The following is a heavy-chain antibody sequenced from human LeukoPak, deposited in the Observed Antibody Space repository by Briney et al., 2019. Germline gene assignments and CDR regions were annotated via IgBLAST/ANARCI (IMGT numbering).Heavy chain of an antibody. CDR1: GGSISSGGYY. Sequence: PSETLSLTCTVSGGSISSGGYYWSWIRQHPGKGLEWIGYIYYSGSTYYNPSLKSRVTISVDTSKNQFSLKLSSVTAADTAVYYCARVPEGHLYSQAQRYGDYNSEVDYWGQGTLVTVSS. V-gene: IGHV4-31*03. CDR2: IYYSGST. D-gene: IGHD4-17*01. CDR3: ARVPEGHLYSQAQRYGDYNSEVDY. J-gene: IGHJ4*02.